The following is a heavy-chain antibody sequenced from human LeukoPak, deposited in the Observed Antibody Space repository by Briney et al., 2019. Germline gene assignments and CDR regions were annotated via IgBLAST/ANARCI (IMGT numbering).Heavy chain of an antibody. J-gene: IGHJ5*02. CDR1: GFTFSSYS. V-gene: IGHV3-21*01. D-gene: IGHD3-22*01. CDR3: ARDRMIVVVSNWFDP. Sequence: KPGGPLRLSCAASGFTFSSYSMNWVRQAPGKGLEWVSSISSSSSYIYYADSVKGRFTISRDNAKNSLYLQMNSLRAEDTAVYYCARDRMIVVVSNWFDPWGQGTLVTVSS. CDR2: ISSSSSYI.